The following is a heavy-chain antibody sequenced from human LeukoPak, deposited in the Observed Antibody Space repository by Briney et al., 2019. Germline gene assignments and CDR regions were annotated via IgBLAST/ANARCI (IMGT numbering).Heavy chain of an antibody. CDR1: GFTFSSYG. Sequence: GRSPRLSCAASGFTFSSYGMHWVRQAPGKGLEWVAVIWYDGSNKYYADSVKGRFTISRDNSKNTLYLQMNSLRAEDTAVYYCARDSENSYDFWSGYFVDYWGQGTLVTVSS. V-gene: IGHV3-33*01. CDR3: ARDSENSYDFWSGYFVDY. J-gene: IGHJ4*02. D-gene: IGHD3-3*01. CDR2: IWYDGSNK.